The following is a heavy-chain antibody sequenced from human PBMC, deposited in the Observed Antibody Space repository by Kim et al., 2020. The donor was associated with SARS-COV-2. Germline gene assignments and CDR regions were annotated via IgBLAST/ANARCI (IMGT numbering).Heavy chain of an antibody. V-gene: IGHV4-39*01. J-gene: IGHJ4*02. D-gene: IGHD3-9*01. Sequence: SRKSRVTISVDTSKNQFSLKLSSVTAADTAVYYCARPGKSSRYFDWSTEQWGQGTLVTVSS. CDR3: ARPGKSSRYFDWSTEQ.